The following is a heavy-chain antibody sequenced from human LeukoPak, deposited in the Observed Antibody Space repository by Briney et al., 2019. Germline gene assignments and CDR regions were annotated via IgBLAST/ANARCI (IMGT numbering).Heavy chain of an antibody. CDR1: GAPTSAYY. CDR2: SYSGGNA. J-gene: IGHJ3*01. D-gene: IGHD1-26*01. CDR3: AHSKRGGGYYINAFAV. V-gene: IGHV4-59*01. Sequence: SETLSLTCTVSGAPTSAYYWSWIRQPPGKGLEWIGYSYSGGNANYNPSLKSRVTISIDTSEDQFSLRLTSVTAADTAVYFCAHSKRGGGYYINAFAVWGQGALVTISS.